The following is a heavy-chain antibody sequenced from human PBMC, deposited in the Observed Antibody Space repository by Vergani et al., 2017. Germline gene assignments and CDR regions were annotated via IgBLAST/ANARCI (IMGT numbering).Heavy chain of an antibody. D-gene: IGHD5-24*01. CDR3: ASERRDGYNPFDT. CDR2: FLGSGNS. Sequence: QLQESGPGLVKPSQTLSLTCTVSGGSMTSDIYYWSWIRQSAEKGLEWIGRFLGSGNSTYNPSLKSRVTISLDTSKNQFSLKLSSVTAADTALYYCASERRDGYNPFDTWGQGTLVTVSS. J-gene: IGHJ4*02. CDR1: GGSMTSDIYY. V-gene: IGHV4-61*02.